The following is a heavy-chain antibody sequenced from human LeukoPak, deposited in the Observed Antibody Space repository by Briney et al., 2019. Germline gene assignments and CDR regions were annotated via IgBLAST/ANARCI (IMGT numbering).Heavy chain of an antibody. J-gene: IGHJ4*02. CDR2: ISAYNGNT. CDR3: ARDRTPRTSAAD. Sequence: ASVKVSCKASGFTFKRYGITWVRQAPGQGLEWMGWISAYNGNTNYEQNLQGRVTMTTDTSTSTAYMELRSLRSDDTAVYYCARDRTPRTSAADWGQGTLVTVSS. D-gene: IGHD1-14*01. V-gene: IGHV1-18*01. CDR1: GFTFKRYG.